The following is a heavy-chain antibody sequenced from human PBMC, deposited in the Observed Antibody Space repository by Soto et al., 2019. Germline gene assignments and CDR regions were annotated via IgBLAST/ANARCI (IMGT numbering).Heavy chain of an antibody. D-gene: IGHD6-25*01. CDR3: AREKAATFDY. V-gene: IGHV3-11*01. CDR1: GFTFSDYY. Sequence: PGGSLRLSCAASGFTFSDYYMSWIRQAPGKGLEWVSYISSGGSTIYYAYSVKGRFTISRDNAKNSLYLQLNSLRAEDTAVYYCAREKAATFDYWGQGTLVTVSS. J-gene: IGHJ4*02. CDR2: ISSGGSTI.